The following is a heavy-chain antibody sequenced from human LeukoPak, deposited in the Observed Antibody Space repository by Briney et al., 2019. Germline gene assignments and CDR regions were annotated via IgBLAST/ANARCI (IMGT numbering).Heavy chain of an antibody. Sequence: GASVKVSCKASGYTFTSYYMHWVRQAPGQGLEWMGWISAYNGNTNYAQKLQGRVTMTTDTSTSTAYMELRSLRSDDTAVYYCARDDPHYYDSSGYYGDFGHAFDIWGQGTMVTVSS. CDR1: GYTFTSYY. CDR2: ISAYNGNT. J-gene: IGHJ3*02. CDR3: ARDDPHYYDSSGYYGDFGHAFDI. V-gene: IGHV1-18*04. D-gene: IGHD3-22*01.